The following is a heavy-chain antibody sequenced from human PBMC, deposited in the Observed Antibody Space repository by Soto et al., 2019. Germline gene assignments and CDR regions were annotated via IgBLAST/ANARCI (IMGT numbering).Heavy chain of an antibody. CDR2: IIPVFGTA. D-gene: IGHD4-17*01. CDR1: GGSLSNYG. V-gene: IGHV1-69*12. J-gene: IGHJ6*02. CDR3: ARGDATKIVVTTYYGMDV. Sequence: QVQLVQSGAEVKKPGSSVKVSCKASGGSLSNYGISWVRQAPGQGLEWMGGIIPVFGTANYAQKFQGRVTITAADATSIVYMDVTSLRSEDTAVYYCARGDATKIVVTTYYGMDVWGQGTTVTVSS.